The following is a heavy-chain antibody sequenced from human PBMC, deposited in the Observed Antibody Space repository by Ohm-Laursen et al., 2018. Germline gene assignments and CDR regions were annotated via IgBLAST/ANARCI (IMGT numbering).Heavy chain of an antibody. Sequence: SDTLSLTWAVYGGSFSGYYWSWIRQPPGRGLEFIGEINHSGGTNENPSLKSRRTMSVDTSKNQFSLKLGHVTAADTAVYYCARGQRGADYSDSSGPNTPFDYWSQGTLVTVSS. V-gene: IGHV4-34*01. CDR1: GGSFSGYY. D-gene: IGHD3-22*01. CDR3: ARGQRGADYSDSSGPNTPFDY. CDR2: INHSGGT. J-gene: IGHJ4*02.